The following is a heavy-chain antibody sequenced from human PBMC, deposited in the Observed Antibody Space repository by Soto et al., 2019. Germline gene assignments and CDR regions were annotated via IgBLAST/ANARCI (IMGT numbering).Heavy chain of an antibody. J-gene: IGHJ5*02. V-gene: IGHV1-24*01. CDR3: VNSGDFWEGT. CDR1: GYTLTELS. D-gene: IGHD3-3*01. CDR2: FDPEDGET. Sequence: ASVKVSCKVSGYTLTELSMHWVRQAPGKGLEWMGGFDPEDGETIYAQKFQGRVTMTEDTSTDTAYTELSSLRSEDTAVYYCVNSGDFWEGTWGQGTLVTVSS.